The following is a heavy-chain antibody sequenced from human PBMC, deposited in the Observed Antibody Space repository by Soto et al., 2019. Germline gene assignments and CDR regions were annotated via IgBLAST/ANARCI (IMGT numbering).Heavy chain of an antibody. J-gene: IGHJ5*02. CDR3: ARHPSDFWFDP. CDR2: IYYSGST. V-gene: IGHV4-39*01. Sequence: PSETLSLTCSVSGGSISSSGYFWGWIRQPPGKGLEWIGSIYYSGSTYYNPSLKSRVTVSVDTSKNQFSLKLSSVTAADTAVYYCARHPSDFWFDPWGQGTLVTVSS. D-gene: IGHD2-21*02. CDR1: GGSISSSGYF.